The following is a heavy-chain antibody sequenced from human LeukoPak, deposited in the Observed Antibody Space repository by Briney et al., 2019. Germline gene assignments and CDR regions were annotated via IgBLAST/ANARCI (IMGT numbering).Heavy chain of an antibody. D-gene: IGHD2-21*01. J-gene: IGHJ4*02. CDR1: GFTFSHSW. CDR2: INPDGSYM. Sequence: GGSLRLSCAASGFTFSHSWMTWVRQAPGKGLEWVANINPDGSYMYCVESVRGRFIISRDSAKNSLYLRTSSLRAEDTAIYYCARDPAYGAIDYWGQGALVTVSS. V-gene: IGHV3-7*03. CDR3: ARDPAYGAIDY.